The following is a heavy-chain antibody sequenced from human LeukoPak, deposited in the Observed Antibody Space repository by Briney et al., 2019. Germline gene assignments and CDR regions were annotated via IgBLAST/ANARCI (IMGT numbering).Heavy chain of an antibody. Sequence: PSETLSLTCAVYGGSFSGYYWSWVRQAPGKGLEWVANIKQDGSEKYYVDSVKGRFTISRDNAKNSLYLQMNSLRAEDTAVYYCAKGDQWLVSFDYWGQGTLVTVSS. D-gene: IGHD6-19*01. CDR3: AKGDQWLVSFDY. CDR2: IKQDGSEK. CDR1: GGSFSGYY. V-gene: IGHV3-7*03. J-gene: IGHJ4*02.